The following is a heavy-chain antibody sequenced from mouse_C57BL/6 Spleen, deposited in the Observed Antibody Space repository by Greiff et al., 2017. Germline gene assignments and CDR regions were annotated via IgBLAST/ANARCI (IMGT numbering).Heavy chain of an antibody. CDR3: TREGYYGSSSGLDD. CDR2: ISSGGDYS. V-gene: IGHV5-9-1*02. Sequence: DVMLVESGEGLVKPGGSLKLSCAASGFTFSSYAMSWVRQTPEKRLEWVAYISSGGDYSYYADTVKGRFTISRGNARNTLYLQMSSLKSEDTAMYYWTREGYYGSSSGLDDWGQGTTLTVSS. D-gene: IGHD1-1*01. J-gene: IGHJ2*01. CDR1: GFTFSSYA.